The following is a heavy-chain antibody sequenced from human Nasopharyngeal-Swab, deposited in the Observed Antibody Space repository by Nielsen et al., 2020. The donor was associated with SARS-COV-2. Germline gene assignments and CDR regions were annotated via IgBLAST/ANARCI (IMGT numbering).Heavy chain of an antibody. D-gene: IGHD1-26*01. J-gene: IGHJ6*02. V-gene: IGHV1-46*01. CDR1: GYTFTSHY. CDR3: ARDVGKPDMCCPRRDYGMDV. CDR2: INPSAGST. Sequence: ASVKVSCKASGYTFTSHYMHWVRQAPGQGFEWMGIINPSAGSTGYAQKFQGRVTMTRDTSTSKVYMELRSLRSEDTAVYYCARDVGKPDMCCPRRDYGMDVWGQGTTVTVSS.